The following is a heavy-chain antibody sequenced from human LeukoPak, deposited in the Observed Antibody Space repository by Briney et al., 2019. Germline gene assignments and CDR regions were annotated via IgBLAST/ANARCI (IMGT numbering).Heavy chain of an antibody. V-gene: IGHV3-30*14. Sequence: GGSLRLSCVASGFTFNSYATNWVRQAPGKGLEWVAVISSDESHEYYADSVKGRFTISRDNSRNTVYLQMDSLRAEDTAVYYCARAAGVRNWFDPWGQGTLVTVSS. CDR1: GFTFNSYA. CDR2: ISSDESHE. CDR3: ARAAGVRNWFDP. J-gene: IGHJ5*02.